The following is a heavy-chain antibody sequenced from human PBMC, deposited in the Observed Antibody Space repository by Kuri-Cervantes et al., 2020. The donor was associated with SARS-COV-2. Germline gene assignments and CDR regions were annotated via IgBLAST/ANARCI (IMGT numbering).Heavy chain of an antibody. CDR1: GYTFTGYY. CDR2: VSPNSGGT. D-gene: IGHD3-9*01. V-gene: IGHV1-2*02. J-gene: IGHJ4*02. Sequence: ASVKVSCKASGYTFTGYYMHWVRQAPGQGLEWMGWVSPNSGGTNDAQKFQGRVTMTRDTSISTAYMELSRLRSDDTAVYYCARDRGYDILTGYYSFDYWGQGTLVTVSS. CDR3: ARDRGYDILTGYYSFDY.